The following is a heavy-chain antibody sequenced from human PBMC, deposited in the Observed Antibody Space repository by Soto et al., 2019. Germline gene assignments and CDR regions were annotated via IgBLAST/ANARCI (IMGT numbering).Heavy chain of an antibody. CDR3: ARRTFNYYDFWSGPDYYYYMDV. Sequence: ASVKVSCKASGYTFTSYDINWVRQATGQGLEWMGWMNPNSGNTGYAQKFQGRVTMTRNTSISTAYMELSSLRSEDTAVYYCARRTFNYYDFWSGPDYYYYMDVWGNGTTVTVSS. CDR1: GYTFTSYD. J-gene: IGHJ6*03. V-gene: IGHV1-8*01. CDR2: MNPNSGNT. D-gene: IGHD3-3*01.